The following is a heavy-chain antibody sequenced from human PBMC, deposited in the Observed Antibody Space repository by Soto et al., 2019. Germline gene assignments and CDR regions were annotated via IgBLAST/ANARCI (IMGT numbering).Heavy chain of an antibody. Sequence: NPSETLSLTCAVYGGSFSGYYWTWIRQPPGKGLEWIGEINHSGSTTYNLSLKSRVTISVDTSKNQFSLWLSSVTAADTAVYYCARGLDYGDYLNWFDPWGQGTPVTVSS. J-gene: IGHJ5*02. CDR1: GGSFSGYY. CDR3: ARGLDYGDYLNWFDP. D-gene: IGHD4-17*01. V-gene: IGHV4-34*01. CDR2: INHSGST.